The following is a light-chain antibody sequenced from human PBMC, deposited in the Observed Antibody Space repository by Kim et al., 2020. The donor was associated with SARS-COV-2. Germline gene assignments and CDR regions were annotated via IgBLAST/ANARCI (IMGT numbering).Light chain of an antibody. CDR3: SAWDNSLSAWV. CDR2: RNN. J-gene: IGLJ3*02. Sequence: QAGLPQPPSASKCLRQTATLTCTGNSNNVGDQGSAWLQQHQGHPPKVLSDRNNNRPSGIPERLYASRSGNSASLTITGLQPEDAADYYCSAWDNSLSAWVFGGGTRLTVL. V-gene: IGLV10-54*01. CDR1: SNNVGDQG.